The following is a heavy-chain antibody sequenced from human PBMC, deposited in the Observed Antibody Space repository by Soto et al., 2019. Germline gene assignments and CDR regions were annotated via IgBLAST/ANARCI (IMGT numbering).Heavy chain of an antibody. CDR2: INTNGVNT. Sequence: EVQLVESGGGLVQPGGSLRLSCAASEFTFSGYSMFWVRQAPGKGLEYVSAINTNGVNTFYAKSVKGRFTISRDNSKNTMYLTMGSLRAEDMAVYYCARGRVEDSSGWATYFDYWGQGTLVTVSS. V-gene: IGHV3-64*01. J-gene: IGHJ4*02. D-gene: IGHD6-25*01. CDR3: ARGRVEDSSGWATYFDY. CDR1: EFTFSGYS.